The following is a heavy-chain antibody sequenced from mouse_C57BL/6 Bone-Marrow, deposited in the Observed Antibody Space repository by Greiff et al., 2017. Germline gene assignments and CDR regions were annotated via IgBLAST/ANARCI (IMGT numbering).Heavy chain of an antibody. V-gene: IGHV1-50*01. Sequence: QVQLQQPGAELVKPGASVKLSCKASGYTFTSYWMQWVKQRPGQGLEWIGEIDPSDSYTPYNQTFKGKATLTVATSSSTAYMQLSSLPSEDSAVYYCARGWRPWFAYWGQGTLVTVSA. J-gene: IGHJ3*01. CDR3: ARGWRPWFAY. D-gene: IGHD2-3*01. CDR1: GYTFTSYW. CDR2: IDPSDSYT.